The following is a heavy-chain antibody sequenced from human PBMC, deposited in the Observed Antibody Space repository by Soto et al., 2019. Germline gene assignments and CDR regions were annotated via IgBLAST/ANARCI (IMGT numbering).Heavy chain of an antibody. D-gene: IGHD3-22*01. CDR1: RFKFSDYS. CDR2: ISPRSAYI. CDR3: ATLIKTYYDDSSGYSQDY. V-gene: IGHV3-21*01. Sequence: GSLRLYCAASRFKFSDYSMNWVREAPGKGLEWVSSISPRSAYIHYADAVKGRFIISRDDGKNALILQMNSLRAEDTAVYYCATLIKTYYDDSSGYSQDYWGQGTLVTVSS. J-gene: IGHJ4*02.